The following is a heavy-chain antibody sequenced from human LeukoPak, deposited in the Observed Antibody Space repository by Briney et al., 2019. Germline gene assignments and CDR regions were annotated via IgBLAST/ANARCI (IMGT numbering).Heavy chain of an antibody. CDR1: GFTFSSYS. V-gene: IGHV3-21*01. D-gene: IGHD5-18*01. CDR3: AREGPGIQYDY. J-gene: IGHJ4*02. Sequence: GGSLRLSCAASGFTFSSYSMNWVRQAPGKGLEWVSSISSSSSYIYYADSVKGRFTISRDNAKNSLYLQMNSLRAKDTAVYYCAREGPGIQYDYWGQGTLVTVSS. CDR2: ISSSSSYI.